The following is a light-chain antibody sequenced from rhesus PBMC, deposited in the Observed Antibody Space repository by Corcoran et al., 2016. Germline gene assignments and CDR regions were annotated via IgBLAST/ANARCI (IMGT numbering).Light chain of an antibody. Sequence: DIQLTQSPSSLSASVGDRVTIACQASQAINNNLAWYQERPGTAPKLLIYHARTLQSGVPSRFSGIGSVTYCTLTITNLQPEDVATYSGQHAYNSPWTFGRGTKMEI. CDR3: QHAYNSPWT. CDR2: HAR. J-gene: IGKJ1*01. CDR1: QAINNN. V-gene: IGKV1-25*01.